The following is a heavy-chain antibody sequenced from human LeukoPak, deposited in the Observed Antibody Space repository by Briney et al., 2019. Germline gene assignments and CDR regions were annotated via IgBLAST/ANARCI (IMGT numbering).Heavy chain of an antibody. J-gene: IGHJ4*02. V-gene: IGHV3-48*03. CDR2: ISSSGCTI. CDR3: ARRLRRNYFDY. D-gene: IGHD4-17*01. CDR1: GFTFSSYE. Sequence: PGGSLRLSCAASGFTFSSYEMNWVRQAPGKGLERVSYISSSGCTIYYADSVKGRFTISRDNAKNSLYLQMNSLRAEDTAVYYCARRLRRNYFDYWGQGTLVTVSS.